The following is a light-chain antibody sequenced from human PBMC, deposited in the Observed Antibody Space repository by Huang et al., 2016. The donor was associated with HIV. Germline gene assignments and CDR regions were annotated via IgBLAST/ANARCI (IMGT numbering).Light chain of an antibody. J-gene: IGKJ1*01. V-gene: IGKV1-17*03. Sequence: DIQMTQTPSAMSASVGDRVTITCRASQDIAYSVAWFKQKPGKVPRPLIYGTATLRSGVPSRFSDSGSGTEFTLTISSLQPEDFATYYCLQHNTYPWMFGQGTKVEVK. CDR3: LQHNTYPWM. CDR1: QDIAYS. CDR2: GTA.